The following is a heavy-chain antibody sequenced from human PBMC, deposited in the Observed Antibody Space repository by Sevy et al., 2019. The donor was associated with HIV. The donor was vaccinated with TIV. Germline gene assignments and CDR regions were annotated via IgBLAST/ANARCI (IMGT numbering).Heavy chain of an antibody. D-gene: IGHD2-21*01. Sequence: GGSLRLSCAASGFTFSSYSMNWVRQAPGKGLEWVSYISSSSSTIYYAHSVKGRFTISRDNAKNSLYLQMNSLRDEDTAVYYCARGYGTLAKIGIYYFDYWGQGTLVTVSS. J-gene: IGHJ4*02. CDR1: GFTFSSYS. CDR3: ARGYGTLAKIGIYYFDY. V-gene: IGHV3-48*02. CDR2: ISSSSSTI.